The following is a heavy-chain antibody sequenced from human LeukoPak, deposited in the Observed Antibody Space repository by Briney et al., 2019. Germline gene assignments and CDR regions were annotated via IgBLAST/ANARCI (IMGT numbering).Heavy chain of an antibody. Sequence: SETLSLTCTVSGASISSYYWSWIRQSAGKGLEWIGRIYTRGSTNYNPSLKSRVTMSVDTSKSQFSLKLSSVTAADTAVYYCARANYGDYMHNWFDPWGQGTLVTVSS. V-gene: IGHV4-4*07. CDR1: GASISSYY. CDR3: ARANYGDYMHNWFDP. J-gene: IGHJ5*02. D-gene: IGHD4-17*01. CDR2: IYTRGST.